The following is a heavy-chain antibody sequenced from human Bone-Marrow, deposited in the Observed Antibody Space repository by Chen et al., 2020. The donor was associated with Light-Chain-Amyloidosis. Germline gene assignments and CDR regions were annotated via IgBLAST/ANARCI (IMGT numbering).Heavy chain of an antibody. CDR2: ISGRGGSR. V-gene: IGHV3-23*04. CDR3: AKDISYDDILPGYPADAFDI. J-gene: IGHJ3*02. D-gene: IGHD3-9*01. CDR1: GFAFSSYA. Sequence: EVQLVESGGGLLQRGGSLRLSCAASGFAFSSYAMSWVRQAPGKGLEWVSTISGRGGSRYSGDSVKGRLSISRDNSKNALLLQMNSLRAEDTAVYYCAKDISYDDILPGYPADAFDIWGQGTMVTVSS.